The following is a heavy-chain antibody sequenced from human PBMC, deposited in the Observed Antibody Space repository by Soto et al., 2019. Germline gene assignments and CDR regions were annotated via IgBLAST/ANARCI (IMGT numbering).Heavy chain of an antibody. J-gene: IGHJ4*02. Sequence: EVQLLESGGGLVQPGGSLRLSCAASGFTFSSYAMSWVRQAPGKGLEWVSAISGSGGSTYYADSVKGRFTISRDNSKNTLYLQMNSLRAEDTAVYYCAKNIVVVTATGAPFYYWGQGTLVTVSS. V-gene: IGHV3-23*01. CDR3: AKNIVVVTATGAPFYY. CDR2: ISGSGGST. CDR1: GFTFSSYA. D-gene: IGHD2-21*02.